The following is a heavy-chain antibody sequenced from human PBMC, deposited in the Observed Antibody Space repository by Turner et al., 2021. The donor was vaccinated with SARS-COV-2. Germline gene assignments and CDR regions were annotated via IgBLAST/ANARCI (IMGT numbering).Heavy chain of an antibody. CDR3: ARDVPTYYYDSSGYYTDAFDI. Sequence: EVQMVESGGGLVKPGGALSRPCVAYGFTVSRYSMNWVRQAPGKGLGWVSSIRSSSSDIYYADSVKGRFTISRDKAKNSLYLQMNSLRAEDTAVYYCARDVPTYYYDSSGYYTDAFDIWGQGTMVTVSS. CDR2: IRSSSSDI. D-gene: IGHD3-22*01. CDR1: GFTVSRYS. V-gene: IGHV3-21*01. J-gene: IGHJ3*02.